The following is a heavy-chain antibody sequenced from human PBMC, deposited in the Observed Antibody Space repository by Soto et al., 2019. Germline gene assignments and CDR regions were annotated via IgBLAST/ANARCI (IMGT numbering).Heavy chain of an antibody. CDR2: ISSKTYGGTA. CDR3: TTVYSTYPY. CDR1: GFTFSNAW. Sequence: EVQLVESGGGLVKPGGSLRLSCAASGFTFSNAWMNWVRQTPGKGLEWVGRISSKTYGGTADYAAPVKGRFTITRDDSENTLFLEMNSLKTEDTAVYYCTTVYSTYPYWGQVTLVSVSS. D-gene: IGHD2-8*01. J-gene: IGHJ4*02. V-gene: IGHV3-15*07.